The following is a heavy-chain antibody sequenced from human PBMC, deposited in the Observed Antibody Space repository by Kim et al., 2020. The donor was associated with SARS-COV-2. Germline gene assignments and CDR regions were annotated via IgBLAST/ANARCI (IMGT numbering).Heavy chain of an antibody. J-gene: IGHJ6*02. D-gene: IGHD3-10*01. CDR3: ATEGGVRGVIDYYYGRDV. Sequence: GGSLRLSCAASGFTFDDYTMHWVRKAPGQGLEWVSLISWDGGSTYYADSVKGRITISRDNSKNSLYLQMNSLRTEDTALYYCATEGGVRGVIDYYYGRDVWGQGTTVTVSS. CDR1: GFTFDDYT. V-gene: IGHV3-43*01. CDR2: ISWDGGST.